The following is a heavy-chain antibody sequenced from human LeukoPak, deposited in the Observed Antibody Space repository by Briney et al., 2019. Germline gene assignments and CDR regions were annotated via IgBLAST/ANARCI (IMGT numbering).Heavy chain of an antibody. V-gene: IGHV3-23*01. J-gene: IGHJ3*02. Sequence: GGSLRLSCGASTFTFSSHGMSWVRQAPGKGLEWVSAISGSGGSTYYADSVKGRFTISRDNSKNSLYLQMNSLRAEDTAVYYCAKDGYCSAGSCFSANDAFDIWGQGAMVTVSS. CDR1: TFTFSSHG. CDR2: ISGSGGST. CDR3: AKDGYCSAGSCFSANDAFDI. D-gene: IGHD2-15*01.